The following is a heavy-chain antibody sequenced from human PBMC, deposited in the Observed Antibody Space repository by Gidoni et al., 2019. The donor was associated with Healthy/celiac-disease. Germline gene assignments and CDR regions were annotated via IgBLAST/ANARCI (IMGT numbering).Heavy chain of an antibody. CDR1: GGSISSSSYY. CDR3: ARFRYSSGCFDY. CDR2: IYYSGST. V-gene: IGHV4-39*01. J-gene: IGHJ4*02. Sequence: QLQLQESGPGLVKPSETLSLTCTVTGGSISSSSYYWGWICQPPGKGLEWIGSIYYSGSTYYNPSLKSRVTISVDTSKNQFSLKLSSVTAADTAVYYCARFRYSSGCFDYWGQGTLVTVSS. D-gene: IGHD6-19*01.